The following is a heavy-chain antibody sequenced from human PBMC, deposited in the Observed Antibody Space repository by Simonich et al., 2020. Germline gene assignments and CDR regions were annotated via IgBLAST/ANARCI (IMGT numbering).Heavy chain of an antibody. CDR1: GYTFTGYY. CDR2: INTNSGGT. CDR3: ARGRLTGDKGAFDI. J-gene: IGHJ3*02. V-gene: IGHV1-2*02. D-gene: IGHD7-27*01. Sequence: QVQLVQSGAEVKKPGASVKVSCKASGYTFTGYYMHWVRQAPGQGLGWMGWINTNSGGTNYAQKFQGRVTMTRDTSISTAYMELSRLRSDDTAVYYCARGRLTGDKGAFDIWCQGTMVTVSS.